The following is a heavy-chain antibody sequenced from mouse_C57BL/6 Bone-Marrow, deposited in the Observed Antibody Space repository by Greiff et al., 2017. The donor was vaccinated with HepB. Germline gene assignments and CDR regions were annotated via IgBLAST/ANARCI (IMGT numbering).Heavy chain of an antibody. CDR2: SRNKANDYTT. Sequence: EVQLVESGGGLVQSGRSLRLSCATSGFTFSDFYMEWVRQAPGKGLEWIAASRNKANDYTTEYSASVKGRFIVSRDTSQSILYLQMNALRAEDTAIYYCARSQGYGSSYGFAYWGQGTLVTVSA. J-gene: IGHJ3*01. D-gene: IGHD1-1*01. CDR3: ARSQGYGSSYGFAY. V-gene: IGHV7-1*01. CDR1: GFTFSDFY.